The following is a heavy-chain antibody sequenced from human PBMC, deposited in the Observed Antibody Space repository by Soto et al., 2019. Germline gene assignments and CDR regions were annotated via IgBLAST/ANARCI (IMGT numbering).Heavy chain of an antibody. CDR2: ISVSGDNT. V-gene: IGHV3-23*01. Sequence: EVHLLESGGDLVQPGGSLTLSCAASGFSLSSYAGSWVRQAPGKGLEWVSSISVSGDNTHYADSVKGRFTISRDTSKNTLHLHMNSLRGEDTAVYYCVRNEEGSGRHYFDYWGQGTLVTVSS. D-gene: IGHD6-19*01. CDR1: GFSLSSYA. CDR3: VRNEEGSGRHYFDY. J-gene: IGHJ4*02.